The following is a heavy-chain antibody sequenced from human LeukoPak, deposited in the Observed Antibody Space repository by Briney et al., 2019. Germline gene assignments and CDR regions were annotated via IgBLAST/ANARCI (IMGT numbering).Heavy chain of an antibody. J-gene: IGHJ6*02. CDR2: INPSGGST. Sequence: ASVKVSCKASGYTFTSYYMHWVRLAPGQGLEWMGIINPSGGSTSYAQKFQGRVTMTRDTSTSTVYMELSSLRSEDTAVYYCARDLYYYDSSGDMVFYYYYYGMDVWGQGTTVTVSS. V-gene: IGHV1-46*01. CDR3: ARDLYYYDSSGDMVFYYYYYGMDV. D-gene: IGHD3-22*01. CDR1: GYTFTSYY.